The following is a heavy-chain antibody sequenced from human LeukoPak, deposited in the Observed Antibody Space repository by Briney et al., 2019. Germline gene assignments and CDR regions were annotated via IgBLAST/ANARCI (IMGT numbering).Heavy chain of an antibody. J-gene: IGHJ6*03. CDR2: ISAYNGNT. D-gene: IGHD2-2*01. CDR1: GYTFTCYG. V-gene: IGHV1-18*01. CDR3: ARGVVPAAADDYYYYYMDV. Sequence: GASVKVSCKASGYTFTCYGISWVRQAPGQGLEWMGWISAYNGNTNYAQKLQGRVTMTTDTSTSTAYMELRSLRSDDTAVYYCARGVVPAAADDYYYYYMDVWGKGTTVTVSS.